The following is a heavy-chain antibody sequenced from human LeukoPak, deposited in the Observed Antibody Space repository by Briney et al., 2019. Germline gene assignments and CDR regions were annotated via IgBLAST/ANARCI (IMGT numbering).Heavy chain of an antibody. CDR2: ISGGGVST. CDR1: GFTFGAYA. CDR3: AKAQWERYYFDY. Sequence: PGGSLRLSCAASGFTFGAYAMNWVRQAPGKGLEWVSTISGGGVSTYYADSVKGRFTMPRDNSKNTLYLQLDSLRAEDTAVYYCAKAQWERYYFDYWGQGTLVTVSS. J-gene: IGHJ4*02. V-gene: IGHV3-23*01. D-gene: IGHD1-26*01.